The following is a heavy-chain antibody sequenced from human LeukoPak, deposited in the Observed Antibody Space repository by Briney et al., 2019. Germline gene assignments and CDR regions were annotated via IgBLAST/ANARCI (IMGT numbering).Heavy chain of an antibody. J-gene: IGHJ4*02. CDR3: ARGMYYDSSGSLY. D-gene: IGHD3-22*01. CDR1: GFTFSSYS. CDR2: ISSSSSYI. V-gene: IGHV3-21*01. Sequence: TGGSLRLSCAASGFTFSSYSMNWVRQAPWKGLEWVSSISSSSSYIYYADSVKGRFTISRDNAKNSLYLQMNSLRAEDTAVYYCARGMYYDSSGSLYWGQGTLVTVSS.